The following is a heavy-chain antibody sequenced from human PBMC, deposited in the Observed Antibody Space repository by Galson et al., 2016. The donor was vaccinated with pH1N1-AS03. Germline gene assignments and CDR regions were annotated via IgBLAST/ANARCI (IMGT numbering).Heavy chain of an antibody. CDR3: AKDMEEWRVDAFHV. J-gene: IGHJ3*01. Sequence: SLRLSCAASGFNFEKYAMHWVRQAPGKGLKWVSGISGNTLKKTYAASVKGRFTISRDNAKNSLYLQMDSLRPEDTALYYCAKDMEEWRVDAFHVWGQGAMVIVSS. V-gene: IGHV3-9*01. CDR1: GFNFEKYA. D-gene: IGHD3-3*01. CDR2: ISGNTLKK.